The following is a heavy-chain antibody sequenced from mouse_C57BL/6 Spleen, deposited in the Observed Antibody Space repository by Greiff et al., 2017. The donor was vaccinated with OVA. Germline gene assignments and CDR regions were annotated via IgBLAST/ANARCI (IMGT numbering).Heavy chain of an antibody. V-gene: IGHV1-64*01. Sequence: QVQLKQPGAELVKPGASVKLSCKASGYTFTSYWMHWVKQRPGQGLEWIGMIHPNSGSTNYNEKFKSKATLTVDKSSSTAYMQLSSLTSEDSAVYYCASATVGDYFDYWGQGTTLTVSS. J-gene: IGHJ2*01. D-gene: IGHD1-1*01. CDR3: ASATVGDYFDY. CDR2: IHPNSGST. CDR1: GYTFTSYW.